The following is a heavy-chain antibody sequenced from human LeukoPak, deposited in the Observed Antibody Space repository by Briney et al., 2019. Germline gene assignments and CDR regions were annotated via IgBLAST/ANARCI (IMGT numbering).Heavy chain of an antibody. J-gene: IGHJ4*02. Sequence: RSSETLSLTCAVYGGSFSGYYWSWIRQPPGKGLEWIGEINHSGSTNYNPSLKSRVTISVDKSKNQFSLKLSSVTAADTAVYYCARGLAAASDYWGQGTLVTVSS. D-gene: IGHD6-13*01. CDR1: GGSFSGYY. CDR3: ARGLAAASDY. V-gene: IGHV4-34*01. CDR2: INHSGST.